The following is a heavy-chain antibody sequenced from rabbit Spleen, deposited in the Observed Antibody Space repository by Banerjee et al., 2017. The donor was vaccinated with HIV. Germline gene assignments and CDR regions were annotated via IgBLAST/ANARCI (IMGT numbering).Heavy chain of an antibody. CDR3: ARDLAGAIGWNFYL. V-gene: IGHV1S45*01. J-gene: IGHJ6*01. CDR1: GFSFSDRDV. CDR2: INTATGKP. Sequence: QEDLEESGGGLVKPEGSLTLTCKASGFSFSDRDVMCWVRQAPGKGLEWIACINTATGKPVYATWAKGRFTISTTSSTTVTLQMTSLTAADTATYFCARDLAGAIGWNFYLWGPGTLVTVS. D-gene: IGHD4-1*01.